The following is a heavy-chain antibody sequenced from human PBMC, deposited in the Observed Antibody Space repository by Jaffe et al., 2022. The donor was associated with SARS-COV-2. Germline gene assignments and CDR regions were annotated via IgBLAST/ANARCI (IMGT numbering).Heavy chain of an antibody. Sequence: EVQLVESGGGLVKPGGSLRLSCAASGFTFSSYSMNWVRQAPGKGLEWVSSISSSSSYIYYADSVKGRFTISRDNAKNSLYLQMNSLRAEDTAVYYCASSIVATRDRLYYFDYWGQGTLVTVSS. CDR1: GFTFSSYS. J-gene: IGHJ4*02. CDR3: ASSIVATRDRLYYFDY. V-gene: IGHV3-21*01. CDR2: ISSSSSYI. D-gene: IGHD5-12*01.